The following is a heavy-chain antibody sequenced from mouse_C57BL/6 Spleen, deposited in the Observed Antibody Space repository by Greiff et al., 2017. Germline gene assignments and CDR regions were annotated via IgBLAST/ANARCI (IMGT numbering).Heavy chain of an antibody. V-gene: IGHV1-76*01. CDR1: GYTFTDYY. CDR2: IYPGSGNT. CDR3: ARDGNYEGAMDY. D-gene: IGHD2-1*01. J-gene: IGHJ4*01. Sequence: QVQLQQSGAELVRPGASVKLSCKASGYTFTDYYINWVKQRPGQGLEWIARIYPGSGNTYYNEKFKGKATLTAEKSSSTAYMQLSSLTSEDSSVYFCARDGNYEGAMDYWGQGTSVTVSS.